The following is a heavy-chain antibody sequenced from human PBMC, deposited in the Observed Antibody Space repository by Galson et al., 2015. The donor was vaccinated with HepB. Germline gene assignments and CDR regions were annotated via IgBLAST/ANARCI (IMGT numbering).Heavy chain of an antibody. J-gene: IGHJ4*02. CDR1: GYTFTFYY. CDR2: INPSGGST. Sequence: SVKVSCKASGYTFTFYYMHWVRQAPGQGLEWMGIINPSGGSTNYAQKFQGRVTMTRDTSTSTVYVELSSLRSDDTAVYYCARGPVRGTAAAATPFEYWGQGTLVTVSS. D-gene: IGHD6-13*01. V-gene: IGHV1-46*01. CDR3: ARGPVRGTAAAATPFEY.